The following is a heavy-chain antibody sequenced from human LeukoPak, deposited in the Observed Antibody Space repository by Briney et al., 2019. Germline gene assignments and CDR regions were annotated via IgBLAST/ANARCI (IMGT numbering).Heavy chain of an antibody. D-gene: IGHD6-13*01. Sequence: ASVKVSCKASGYTFTSYDINWVRQATGQGLEWMGWMNPNSGNTGYAQKFQGRVTMTRNTSISTAYMEPSSLRSEDTAVYYCARGQDSSSWYGYYYGMDVWGQGTTVTVSS. J-gene: IGHJ6*02. CDR2: MNPNSGNT. V-gene: IGHV1-8*01. CDR3: ARGQDSSSWYGYYYGMDV. CDR1: GYTFTSYD.